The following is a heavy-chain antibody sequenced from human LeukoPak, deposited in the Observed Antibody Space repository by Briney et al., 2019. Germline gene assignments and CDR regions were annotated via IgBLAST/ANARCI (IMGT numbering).Heavy chain of an antibody. CDR1: GFRFSDFS. D-gene: IGHD3-16*01. V-gene: IGHV3-21*01. CDR3: ATSFMIRGN. Sequence: GGSLRLSCAASGFRFSDFSMNWVRQAPGKGLEWVSSISSSSSHIYYADSVKGRFTVSRDNAKNSLYLQTNSLKAEDTAVYYCATSFMIRGNWGQGTLVTVSS. CDR2: ISSSSSHI. J-gene: IGHJ4*02.